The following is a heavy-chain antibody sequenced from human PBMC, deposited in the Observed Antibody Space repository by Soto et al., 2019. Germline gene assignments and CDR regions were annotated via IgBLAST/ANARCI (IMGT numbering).Heavy chain of an antibody. D-gene: IGHD3-22*01. Sequence: QMHVVQSGPEVKKPGTSVKVSCKGSGFTFSRAAVKWVRQARGQGLEWIGWIVVASGKTDYAPNLQERVRSTRDVSTSTAYLEVSDLSFEDTAVYSCAANPDWGSYDFGGYPSWGQGTLVTVSS. CDR1: GFTFSRAA. CDR2: IVVASGKT. CDR3: AANPDWGSYDFGGYPS. V-gene: IGHV1-58*01. J-gene: IGHJ4*02.